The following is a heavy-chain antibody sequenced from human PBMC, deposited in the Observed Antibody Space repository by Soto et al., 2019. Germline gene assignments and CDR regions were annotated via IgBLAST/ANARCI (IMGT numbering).Heavy chain of an antibody. D-gene: IGHD1-26*01. V-gene: IGHV3-11*01. Sequence: QVLLVESGGGLVRPGGSLRLSCSASGFIFTDYYMTWIRQAPGKGLEWVSHISSDGRDIYYADSMEGRLSVSRDNSENSLFLQMDSLRAEGTAVYYCARLGSLGHPYYYAVDVWGQGTPVTVSS. CDR1: GFIFTDYY. CDR3: ARLGSLGHPYYYAVDV. J-gene: IGHJ6*02. CDR2: ISSDGRDI.